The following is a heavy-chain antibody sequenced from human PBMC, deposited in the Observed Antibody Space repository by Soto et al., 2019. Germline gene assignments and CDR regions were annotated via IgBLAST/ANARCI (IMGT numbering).Heavy chain of an antibody. D-gene: IGHD4-17*01. V-gene: IGHV4-39*01. CDR2: IYYSGSN. CDR1: GGSISSSSYY. CDR3: ARHGVDYGFDNWFDP. Sequence: SETLSLTCTVCGGSISSSSYYWGWLRQPPGKGLEWIGSIYYSGSNYYNPSLKSRVTISVDTSKNQFSLKLSSVTAADTAVYYCARHGVDYGFDNWFDPWGQGTTVTVSS. J-gene: IGHJ5*01.